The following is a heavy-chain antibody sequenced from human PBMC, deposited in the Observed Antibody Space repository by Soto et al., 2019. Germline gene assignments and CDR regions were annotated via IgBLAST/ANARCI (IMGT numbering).Heavy chain of an antibody. V-gene: IGHV4-34*01. CDR1: GGSFSGYY. D-gene: IGHD2-2*01. Sequence: SETLSLTCAVDGGSFSGYYWSWIRQPPGKGLERIGEINHSGSTNYNPSLKSRVTISVDTSKNQFSLKLSSVTAADTAVYYCSRGRWGDFVVEPAAKDYFDYWGRGTQDTVSS. CDR3: SRGRWGDFVVEPAAKDYFDY. J-gene: IGHJ4*02. CDR2: INHSGST.